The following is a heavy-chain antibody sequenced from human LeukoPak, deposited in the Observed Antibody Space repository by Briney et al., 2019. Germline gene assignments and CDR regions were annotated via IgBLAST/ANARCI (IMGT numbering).Heavy chain of an antibody. CDR1: GGSISSSSYY. J-gene: IGHJ6*02. CDR3: ARRTATGGYYGMDV. D-gene: IGHD7-27*01. V-gene: IGHV4-39*01. Sequence: PSETLSLTCTVSGGSISSSSYYWGWIRQPPGKGLEWIGSIYYSGSTYYNPSLKSRVTISVDTSKNQFSLKLSSVTAADTAVYYCARRTATGGYYGMDVWGQGTLVTVSS. CDR2: IYYSGST.